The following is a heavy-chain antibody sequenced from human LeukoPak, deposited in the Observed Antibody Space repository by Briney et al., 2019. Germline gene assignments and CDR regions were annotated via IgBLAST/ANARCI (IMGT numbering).Heavy chain of an antibody. CDR1: GLTFRTYW. J-gene: IGHJ4*02. D-gene: IGHD4-17*01. V-gene: IGHV3-74*01. Sequence: PGGSLRLSCAASGLTFRTYWMHWVRQAPGKGLVWVSRIDTNGSNTIYADSVKGRFTISRDNAKNTLYLQMNSLRAEDTAVYYCARGGDYPFDYWGQGTLVTVSS. CDR2: IDTNGSNT. CDR3: ARGGDYPFDY.